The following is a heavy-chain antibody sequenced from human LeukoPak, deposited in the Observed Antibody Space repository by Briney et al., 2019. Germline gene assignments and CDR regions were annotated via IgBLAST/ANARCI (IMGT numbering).Heavy chain of an antibody. CDR2: INTNTGNP. J-gene: IGHJ4*02. D-gene: IGHD3-22*01. Sequence: GASVKVSCKASGYTFTSYAMNWVRQAPGQGLEWMGWINTNTGNPTYAQGFTGRFVFSLDTSVSTAYLQISSLKAEDTAVYYCARDRRGYDSSGYYPVDYWGQGTLITVSS. V-gene: IGHV7-4-1*02. CDR3: ARDRRGYDSSGYYPVDY. CDR1: GYTFTSYA.